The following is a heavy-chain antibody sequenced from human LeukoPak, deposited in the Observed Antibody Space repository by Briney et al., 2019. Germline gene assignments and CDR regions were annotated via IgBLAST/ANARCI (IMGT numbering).Heavy chain of an antibody. J-gene: IGHJ4*02. V-gene: IGHV1-2*02. CDR3: ARDLGYDSSGYWY. CDR1: GYTFIDYY. CDR2: INPNSGGT. Sequence: GASVKVSCKASGYTFIDYYIHWVRQAPGQGLEWMGWINPNSGGTNYAQKFQGRVTMTRDTSISTAYMELSSLRSEDTAVYYCARDLGYDSSGYWYWGQGTLVTVSS. D-gene: IGHD3-22*01.